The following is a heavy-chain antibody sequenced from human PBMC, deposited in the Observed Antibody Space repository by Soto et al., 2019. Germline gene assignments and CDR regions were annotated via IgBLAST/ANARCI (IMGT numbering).Heavy chain of an antibody. Sequence: PSETLSLTCTVSGGSISGYYWSWIRQPPGKGLEWIGYIFYRGNTLYNPSLQSRVTISVDTSKNQFFLGLTSVTAADTAVCYCTRHAIIPKLQYGMDVWGQGASVTVPS. D-gene: IGHD1-1*01. CDR2: IFYRGNT. V-gene: IGHV4-59*13. J-gene: IGHJ6*02. CDR1: GGSISGYY. CDR3: TRHAIIPKLQYGMDV.